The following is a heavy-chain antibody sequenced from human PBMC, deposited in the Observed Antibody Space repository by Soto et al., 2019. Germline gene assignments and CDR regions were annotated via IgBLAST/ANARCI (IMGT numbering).Heavy chain of an antibody. Sequence: SETLSLTCTVSGGSISSGDYYWSWIRQPPGKGLEWIGYIYYSGSTYYNPSLKSRVTISVDTSKNQFSLKLSSVTAADTAVYYCARWYYYGSGSIAQGNYFDYWGQGTLVTVSS. CDR3: ARWYYYGSGSIAQGNYFDY. V-gene: IGHV4-30-4*01. CDR1: GGSISSGDYY. CDR2: IYYSGST. J-gene: IGHJ4*02. D-gene: IGHD3-10*01.